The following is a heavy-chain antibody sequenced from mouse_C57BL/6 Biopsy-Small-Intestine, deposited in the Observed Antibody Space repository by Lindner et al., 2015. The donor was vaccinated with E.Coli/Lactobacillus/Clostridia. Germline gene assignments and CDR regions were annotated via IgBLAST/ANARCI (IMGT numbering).Heavy chain of an antibody. Sequence: SVKVSCKASGYTFTSYFIHWVRQAPGQGLEWMGTINPSDGSTSYAQKFQGRLTMTWDTSTSTVYMDLSSLKSEDTAVYSCGRSREAGYFDYWGQGTLVTVSS. CDR1: GYTFTSYF. CDR2: INPSDGST. CDR3: GRSREAGYFDY. V-gene: IGHV1-53*01. J-gene: IGHJ2*01.